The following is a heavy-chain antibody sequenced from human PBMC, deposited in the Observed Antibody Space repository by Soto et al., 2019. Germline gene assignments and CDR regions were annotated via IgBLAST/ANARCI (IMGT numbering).Heavy chain of an antibody. CDR2: INPNSGGT. CDR1: GYTFTYYY. V-gene: IGHV1-2*02. J-gene: IGHJ6*02. CDR3: ARKLELRGSYYYYYDMDV. D-gene: IGHD1-7*01. Sequence: ASVEVSCKXSGYTFTYYYMHWVRQAPGQGLEWMGWINPNSGGTNYAQKFQGRVTMTRDTSISTAYMELSRLRSDDTAVYYCARKLELRGSYYYYYDMDVWGQGTTVTVSS.